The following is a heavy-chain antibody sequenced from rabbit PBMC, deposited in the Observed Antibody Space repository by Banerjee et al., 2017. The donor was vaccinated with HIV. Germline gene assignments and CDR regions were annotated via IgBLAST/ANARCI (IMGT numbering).Heavy chain of an antibody. Sequence: WVRQAPGKGLEWIGYIDPVFGSTYYASWVNGRFTISSHNAQNTLYLQLNSLTAADTATYFCVRNDEYGAYYFNLWGPGTLVTVS. V-gene: IGHV1S7*01. J-gene: IGHJ4*01. CDR2: IDPVFGST. D-gene: IGHD2-1*01. CDR3: VRNDEYGAYYFNL.